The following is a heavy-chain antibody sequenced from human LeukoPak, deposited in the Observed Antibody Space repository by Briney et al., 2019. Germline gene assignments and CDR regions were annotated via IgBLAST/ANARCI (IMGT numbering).Heavy chain of an antibody. D-gene: IGHD3-3*01. CDR3: ARTNFGVVIKGAYYYYYYMDV. J-gene: IGHJ6*03. Sequence: SETLSLTCAVSGYSISSGYYWSWIRQPPGKGLEWIGYIYYSGSTNYNPSLKSRVTISVDTSKNQFSLKLSSVTAADTAVYYCARTNFGVVIKGAYYYYYYMDVWGRGTTVTVSS. V-gene: IGHV4-61*01. CDR2: IYYSGST. CDR1: GYSISSGYY.